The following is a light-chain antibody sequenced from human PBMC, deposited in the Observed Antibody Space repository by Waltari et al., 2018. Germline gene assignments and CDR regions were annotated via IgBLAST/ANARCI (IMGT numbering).Light chain of an antibody. V-gene: IGKV1-33*01. Sequence: DTQMTQSPFSMSASAGDRVTITCQASQDISNYLNWDQQIPGKAPQLLISDASKFETAVPSGFSGSGSETDFTFSSSSLQPEVIATYYCQQYDNLPPLTFGGGTKVEIK. CDR1: QDISNY. J-gene: IGKJ4*01. CDR2: DAS. CDR3: QQYDNLPPLT.